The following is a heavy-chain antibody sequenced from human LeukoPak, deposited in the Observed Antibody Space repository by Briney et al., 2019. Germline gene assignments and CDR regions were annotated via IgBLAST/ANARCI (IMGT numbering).Heavy chain of an antibody. CDR2: IYPGDSDTRYSDT. Sequence: GESLKISCKGSGYSFTSYWIGWVRQMPGKGLEWMGIIYPGDSDTRYSDTRYSPSFQGQVTISADKSNSTADLQWSSLKASDTAMYYCARQPYFDSSGYYDYWGQGTLVTVSS. D-gene: IGHD3-22*01. J-gene: IGHJ4*02. CDR1: GYSFTSYW. V-gene: IGHV5-51*01. CDR3: ARQPYFDSSGYYDY.